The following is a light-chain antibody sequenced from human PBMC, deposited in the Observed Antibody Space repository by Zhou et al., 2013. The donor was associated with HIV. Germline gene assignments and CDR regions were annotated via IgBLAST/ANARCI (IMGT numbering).Light chain of an antibody. V-gene: IGKV1-39*01. CDR2: AAS. Sequence: DIQMTQSPSSLSASVGDRVTITCRASQSISSFLNWYQQKPGKAPNLLIYAASSLQSGVPSRFSGSGSGTDFTLTISSLQPDDFATYYCQQYNGYSGTFGQGTKVEIK. J-gene: IGKJ1*01. CDR1: QSISSF. CDR3: QQYNGYSGT.